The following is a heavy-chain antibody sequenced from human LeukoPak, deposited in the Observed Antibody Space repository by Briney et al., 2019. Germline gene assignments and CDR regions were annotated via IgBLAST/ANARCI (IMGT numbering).Heavy chain of an antibody. CDR2: IYYSGST. D-gene: IGHD3-10*01. CDR1: GGSFSGYY. Sequence: SETLSLTCAVYGGSFSGYYWSWIRQPPGKGLEWIGSIYYSGSTYFNPSLKSRVTISVDTSKNQFSLKLSSVTAADTAVYYCARNVWFGELLHWFDPWGQGTLVTVSS. CDR3: ARNVWFGELLHWFDP. V-gene: IGHV4-34*01. J-gene: IGHJ5*02.